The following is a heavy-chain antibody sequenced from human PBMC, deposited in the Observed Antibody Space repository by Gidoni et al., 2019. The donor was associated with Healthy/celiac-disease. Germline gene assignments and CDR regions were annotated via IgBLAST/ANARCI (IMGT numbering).Heavy chain of an antibody. Sequence: QVQLQQWGAGLLKPSETLSLTCAVYGGSFSGYYWSWIRQPPGKGLEWIGEINHSGSTNYNPSLKSRVTISVDTSKNQFSLKLSSVTAADTAVYYCASPGQRGWYKRYFDLWGRGTLVTVSS. CDR3: ASPGQRGWYKRYFDL. CDR1: GGSFSGYY. CDR2: INHSGST. J-gene: IGHJ2*01. D-gene: IGHD6-19*01. V-gene: IGHV4-34*01.